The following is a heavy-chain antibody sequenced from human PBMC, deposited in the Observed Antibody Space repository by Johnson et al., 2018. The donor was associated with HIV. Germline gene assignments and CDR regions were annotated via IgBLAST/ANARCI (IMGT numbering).Heavy chain of an antibody. J-gene: IGHJ3*02. Sequence: QVQLVESGGGVVQPGRSLRLSCAASGFTFSSYAMHWVRQAPGKGLEWVAVISYDGSNKYYADSVKGRFTISRDNSKNTLYLQMNSLRVEDTAIYYCAKDAWGSNWNGAFDIWGQGTMVTVSS. CDR1: GFTFSSYA. CDR2: ISYDGSNK. CDR3: AKDAWGSNWNGAFDI. V-gene: IGHV3-30-3*01. D-gene: IGHD1-1*01.